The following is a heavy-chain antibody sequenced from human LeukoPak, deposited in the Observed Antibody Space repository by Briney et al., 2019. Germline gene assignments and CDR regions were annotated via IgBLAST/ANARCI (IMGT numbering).Heavy chain of an antibody. CDR1: GYSISSGYY. CDR3: ARVGITIFGVDWYYFDY. CDR2: IYHSGST. D-gene: IGHD3-3*01. J-gene: IGHJ4*02. Sequence: SETLSLTCTVSGYSISSGYYWGWIRQPPGKGLEWIGSIYHSGSTYYNPSLKSRVTISVDTYKNQFSLKLSSVTAADTAVYYCARVGITIFGVDWYYFDYWGQGTLVTVSS. V-gene: IGHV4-38-2*02.